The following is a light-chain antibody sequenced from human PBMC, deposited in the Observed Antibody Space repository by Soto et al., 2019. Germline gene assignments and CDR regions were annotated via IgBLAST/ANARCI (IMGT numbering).Light chain of an antibody. CDR3: LNYNGAPYA. CDR1: QAISNF. CDR2: EAS. J-gene: IGKJ2*01. V-gene: IGKV1-27*01. Sequence: DIQMTQSPPSLSASVGDRVTMTCRASQAISNFVAWYQQKAGKAPSLLIYEASTLQSGVPSRFSGRGSGTAFTLTISSLQPEDVATYFCLNYNGAPYAFGQGTKLEIK.